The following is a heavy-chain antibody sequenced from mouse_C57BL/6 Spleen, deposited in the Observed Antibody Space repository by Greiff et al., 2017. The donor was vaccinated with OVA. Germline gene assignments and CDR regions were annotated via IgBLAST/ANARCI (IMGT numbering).Heavy chain of an antibody. D-gene: IGHD3-3*01. CDR3: ARGEGHFFAY. J-gene: IGHJ3*01. CDR1: GYTFTSYW. CDR2: IDPSDSET. V-gene: IGHV1-52*01. Sequence: QVQLQQPGAELVRPGSSVQLSCKASGYTFTSYWLHCVKQRPIHGLAWICNIDPSDSETHYNQKFKDKATLTVDKSSSTAYMQLSSLTSEDSAVYYCARGEGHFFAYWGQGTLGTVSA.